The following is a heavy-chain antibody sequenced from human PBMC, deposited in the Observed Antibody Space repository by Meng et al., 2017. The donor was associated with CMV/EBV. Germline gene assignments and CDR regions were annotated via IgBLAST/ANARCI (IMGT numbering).Heavy chain of an antibody. CDR3: AKESVAGHFAY. J-gene: IGHJ4*02. D-gene: IGHD6-19*01. CDR1: GFTFSNSA. CDR2: IDYSGADT. Sequence: GESLKISCGGSGFTFSNSALSWVRQAPGEGLEWVSTIDYSGADTYYAKSVRGRFTISRDNFRNTVYLQLNGLRAEDTAVYYCAKESVAGHFAYWGQGTLVTVSS. V-gene: IGHV3-23*01.